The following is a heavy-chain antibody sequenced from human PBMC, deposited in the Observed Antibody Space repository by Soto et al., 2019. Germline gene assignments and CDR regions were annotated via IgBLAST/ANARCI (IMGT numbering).Heavy chain of an antibody. J-gene: IGHJ4*02. CDR2: ISYDGSNK. V-gene: IGHV3-30*18. CDR3: AKPPEGYSSGWYYFDY. Sequence: GGSLRLSCAASGFTFSSYGMHWVRQAPGKGLEWVAVISYDGSNKYYADSVKGRFTISRDNSKNTLYLQMNSLRAEDTAVYYCAKPPEGYSSGWYYFDYWGQGTLVTVSS. D-gene: IGHD6-19*01. CDR1: GFTFSSYG.